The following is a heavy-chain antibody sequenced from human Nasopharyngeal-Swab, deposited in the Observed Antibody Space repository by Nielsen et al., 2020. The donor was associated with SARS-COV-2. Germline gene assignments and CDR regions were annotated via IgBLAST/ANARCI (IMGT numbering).Heavy chain of an antibody. CDR3: ASSKSGSYLRY. CDR1: GFTFSSYA. J-gene: IGHJ4*02. D-gene: IGHD1-26*01. CDR2: ISYDGSNK. Sequence: GGSLRLSCAASGFTFSSYAMHWVRQAPGKGLEWVAVISYDGSNKYYADSVKGRFTISRDNSKNTLYLQMNSLRAEDTAVYYCASSKSGSYLRYWGQGTLVTVSS. V-gene: IGHV3-30-3*01.